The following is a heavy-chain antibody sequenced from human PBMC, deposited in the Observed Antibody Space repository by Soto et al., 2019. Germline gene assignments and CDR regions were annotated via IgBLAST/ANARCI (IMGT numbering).Heavy chain of an antibody. V-gene: IGHV4-34*01. CDR2: INHSGST. Sequence: NPSETLSLTCAVYGGSFSGYYWSWIRQPPGKGLEWIGEINHSGSTNYNPSLKSRVTISVDTSKNQFSLKLSSVTAADTAVYYCARGGGAKGTYYDFWSGYRWFDPWGQGTLVTVSS. J-gene: IGHJ5*02. CDR3: ARGGGAKGTYYDFWSGYRWFDP. D-gene: IGHD3-3*01. CDR1: GGSFSGYY.